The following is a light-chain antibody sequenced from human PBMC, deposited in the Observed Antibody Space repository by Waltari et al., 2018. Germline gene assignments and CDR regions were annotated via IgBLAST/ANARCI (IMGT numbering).Light chain of an antibody. J-gene: IGKJ2*01. Sequence: DIQMTQSPSTLSVSVGDRVTITCRASQNVITWLAWYQQKPGKPPRLLVHTASILETGVPSRFSGSGSGTTFTLTISSLQPDDLATYYCQQYDDFPSTFGQGTKLEIK. CDR2: TAS. V-gene: IGKV1-5*03. CDR1: QNVITW. CDR3: QQYDDFPST.